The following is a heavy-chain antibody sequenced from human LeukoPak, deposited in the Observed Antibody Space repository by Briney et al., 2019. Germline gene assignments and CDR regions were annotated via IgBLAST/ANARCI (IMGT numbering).Heavy chain of an antibody. J-gene: IGHJ4*02. CDR1: GGSISSYY. Sequence: SETLSLTCTVSGGSISSYYWSWVRQPPGKGLEWIGYIYYSGSTNYNPSLKSRVTITVDTSKNQFSLKLSSVTAADTAVYYCARDQVGATDYWGQGTLVTVSS. CDR3: ARDQVGATDY. V-gene: IGHV4-59*01. CDR2: IYYSGST. D-gene: IGHD1-26*01.